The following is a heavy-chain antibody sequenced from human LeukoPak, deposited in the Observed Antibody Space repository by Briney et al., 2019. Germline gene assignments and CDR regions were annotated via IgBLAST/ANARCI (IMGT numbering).Heavy chain of an antibody. CDR1: GFTFSSYS. Sequence: PGGSLRLSCAASGFTFSSYSMNWVRQAPGKGLEWVSYISSSSSTIYYADSVKGRFTISRDNAKNSLYLQMNSLRAEDTAVYYCARERGGYSSGSYYFDYWGQGTLVTVSS. J-gene: IGHJ4*02. CDR3: ARERGGYSSGSYYFDY. D-gene: IGHD6-19*01. CDR2: ISSSSSTI. V-gene: IGHV3-48*04.